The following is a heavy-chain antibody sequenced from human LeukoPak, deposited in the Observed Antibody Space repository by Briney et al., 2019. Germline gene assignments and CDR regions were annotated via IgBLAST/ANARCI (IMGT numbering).Heavy chain of an antibody. D-gene: IGHD6-13*01. CDR2: ISSNGGST. Sequence: PGGSLRLSCAASGFTFSSYAMHWVRQAPGKGLEYVSAISSNGGSTYYANSVKGRFTISRDNSKNTLYLQMGSLRAEDMAVYYCARTTEAHSWQTRYYSYYMDVWGKGTTVTVSS. V-gene: IGHV3-64*01. J-gene: IGHJ6*03. CDR1: GFTFSSYA. CDR3: ARTTEAHSWQTRYYSYYMDV.